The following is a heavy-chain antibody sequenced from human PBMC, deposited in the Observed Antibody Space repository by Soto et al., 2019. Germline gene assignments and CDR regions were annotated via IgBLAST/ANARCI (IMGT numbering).Heavy chain of an antibody. CDR2: INAGNGNT. CDR1: GYTFTSYA. Sequence: ASVKVSCKASGYTFTSYAMHWVRQAPGQRLEWMGWINAGNGNTKYSQKFQGRVTITRDTSASTAYMELSSLRSGDTAVYYCARGDVVVKDDIDSGWWYFDYWGQGTLVTVSS. J-gene: IGHJ4*02. V-gene: IGHV1-3*01. D-gene: IGHD6-19*01. CDR3: ARGDVVVKDDIDSGWWYFDY.